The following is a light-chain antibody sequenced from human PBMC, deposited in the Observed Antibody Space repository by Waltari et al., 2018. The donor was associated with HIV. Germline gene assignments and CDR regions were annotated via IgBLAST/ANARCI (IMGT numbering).Light chain of an antibody. CDR1: NIGPTA. J-gene: IGLJ2*01. CDR2: DDS. Sequence: SYVLTQPPSVSVAPGQTARITCGGNNIGPTAVHWYQQKPAQAPVLVVYDDSDRPSGIPERFSGSNSGNTATLTISRVEAGDEADYYCQVWEESSDHVVFGGGTRLTVL. V-gene: IGLV3-21*02. CDR3: QVWEESSDHVV.